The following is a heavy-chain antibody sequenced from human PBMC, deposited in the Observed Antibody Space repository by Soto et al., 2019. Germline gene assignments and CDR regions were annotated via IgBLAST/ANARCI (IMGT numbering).Heavy chain of an antibody. CDR1: GGSVSSGSYY. Sequence: SETLSLTCTVSGGSVSSGSYYWSWIRQPPGKGLEWIGYIYYSGSTNYNPSLKSRVTISVDTSKNQFSLKLSSVTAADTAVYYCAGGGYSYGFGESMDVWGQGTTVTVSS. J-gene: IGHJ6*02. CDR2: IYYSGST. D-gene: IGHD5-18*01. CDR3: AGGGYSYGFGESMDV. V-gene: IGHV4-61*01.